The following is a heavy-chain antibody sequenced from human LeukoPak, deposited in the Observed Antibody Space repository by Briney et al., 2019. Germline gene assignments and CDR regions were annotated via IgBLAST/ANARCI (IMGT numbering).Heavy chain of an antibody. D-gene: IGHD6-19*01. J-gene: IGHJ5*02. Sequence: GGSLRLSCAASGFTFSSNYMSWVRQAPGKGLEWVSVIYSGGSTYYADSVKGRFTISRDNSKNTLYLQMNSLRAEDTAVYYCARVKQWLVRVGWFDPWGQGTLVTVSS. CDR1: GFTFSSNY. V-gene: IGHV3-66*02. CDR2: IYSGGST. CDR3: ARVKQWLVRVGWFDP.